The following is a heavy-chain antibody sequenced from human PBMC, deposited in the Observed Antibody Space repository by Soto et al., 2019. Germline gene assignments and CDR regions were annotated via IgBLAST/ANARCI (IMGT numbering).Heavy chain of an antibody. Sequence: SETLSLTCALYAGSFSGYSWSWIHQPPGKGLEWIGEINHSGSTNYNPSLKSRVTISVDTSKNQFSLKLSSVTAADTAVYYCVRLRMARGCPVGYYGMDVWGQGTTVTVSS. CDR3: VRLRMARGCPVGYYGMDV. V-gene: IGHV4-34*01. D-gene: IGHD3-10*01. J-gene: IGHJ6*02. CDR1: AGSFSGYS. CDR2: INHSGST.